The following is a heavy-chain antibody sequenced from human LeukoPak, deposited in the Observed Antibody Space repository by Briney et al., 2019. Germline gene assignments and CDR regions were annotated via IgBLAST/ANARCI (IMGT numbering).Heavy chain of an antibody. CDR3: ARAQDGGYSYGTTRFDY. V-gene: IGHV1-69*05. CDR1: GGTFSSYA. CDR2: IIPIFGTA. Sequence: SVKVSCKASGGTFSSYAISWVRQAPGQGLEWMGRIIPIFGTANYAQKFQGRVTITTDESTSTAYMELSSLRSEDTAVYYYARAQDGGYSYGTTRFDYWGQGTLVTVSS. J-gene: IGHJ4*02. D-gene: IGHD5-18*01.